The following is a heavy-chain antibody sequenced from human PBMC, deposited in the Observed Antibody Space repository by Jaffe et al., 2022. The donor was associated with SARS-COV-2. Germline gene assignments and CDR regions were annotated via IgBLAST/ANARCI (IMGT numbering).Heavy chain of an antibody. Sequence: EVQLLESGGGLVQPGGSLRLSCAVSGFSFSSYAMNWVRQGPGKGLEWVSSISGIGGSTYYADSVKGRFTISRDNSKNMVFLQMNNLRGEDTAVYYCAKGPRIAASGNWFDPWGQGTLVTVSS. CDR1: GFSFSSYA. CDR2: ISGIGGST. D-gene: IGHD6-13*01. J-gene: IGHJ5*02. V-gene: IGHV3-23*01. CDR3: AKGPRIAASGNWFDP.